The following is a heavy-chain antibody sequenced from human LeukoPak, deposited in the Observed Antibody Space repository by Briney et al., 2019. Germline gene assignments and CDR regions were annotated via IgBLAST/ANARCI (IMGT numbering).Heavy chain of an antibody. CDR3: ARRYCGGDCYSPDYVMDV. V-gene: IGHV1-69*04. D-gene: IGHD2-21*02. CDR2: IIPIFGIA. Sequence: SVKVSCKASGGTFSSYAISWVRQAPGQGLEWMGRIIPIFGIANYAQKFQGRVTITADKSTSTAYMELSSLRSEDTAVYYCARRYCGGDCYSPDYVMDVWGQGTTVTVSS. CDR1: GGTFSSYA. J-gene: IGHJ6*02.